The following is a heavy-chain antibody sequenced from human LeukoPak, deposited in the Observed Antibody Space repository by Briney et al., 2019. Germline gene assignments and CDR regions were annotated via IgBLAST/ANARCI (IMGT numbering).Heavy chain of an antibody. D-gene: IGHD3-9*01. CDR1: GGSISSYY. J-gene: IGHJ5*02. Sequence: SETLSLTCTVSGGSISSYYWSWIRQPPGKGLEWIGYISYSGSTNYNPSLKSRVTISLDTSKNQFSLKLSSVTAADTAVYYCARETYYDILTGYSSWFDPWGQGTLVTVSS. CDR2: ISYSGST. CDR3: ARETYYDILTGYSSWFDP. V-gene: IGHV4-59*01.